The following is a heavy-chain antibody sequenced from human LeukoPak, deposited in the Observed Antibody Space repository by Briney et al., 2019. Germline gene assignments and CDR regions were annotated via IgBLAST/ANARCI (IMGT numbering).Heavy chain of an antibody. CDR1: GGSFSSYY. CDR3: ARISGYNFYYYYGMDV. Sequence: PSETLSLTCAVYGGSFSSYYWSWIRQPPGKGLEWIGEINHSGSTNYNPSLKSRVTISVDTSKNQFSLKLSSVTAADTAVYYCARISGYNFYYYYGMDVWGQGTTVTVPS. J-gene: IGHJ6*02. V-gene: IGHV4-34*01. D-gene: IGHD5-12*01. CDR2: INHSGST.